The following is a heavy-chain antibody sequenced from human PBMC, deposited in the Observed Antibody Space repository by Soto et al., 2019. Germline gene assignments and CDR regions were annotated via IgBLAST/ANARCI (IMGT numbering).Heavy chain of an antibody. Sequence: HINLGRSGPTLVNPTQTLTLTCTFSGLSLSSRGVAVGWIRQPPGKALEWLALIYWDDDKRYSPSLKNRLTITNDTSKNQVVLTITNMDPVDTATYYCAHSRYSLADLARSCWFDAWGQGTLVTVSS. CDR2: IYWDDDK. CDR3: AHSRYSLADLARSCWFDA. CDR1: GLSLSSRGVA. D-gene: IGHD3-16*02. J-gene: IGHJ5*02. V-gene: IGHV2-5*02.